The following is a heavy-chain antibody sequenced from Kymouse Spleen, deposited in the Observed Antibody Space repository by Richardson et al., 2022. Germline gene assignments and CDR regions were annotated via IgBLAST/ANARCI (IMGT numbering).Heavy chain of an antibody. J-gene: IGHJ4*02. CDR2: IRSKANSYAT. CDR1: GFTFSGSA. V-gene: IGHV3-73*02. Sequence: EVQLVESGGGLVQPGGSLKLSCAASGFTFSGSAMHWVRQASGKGLEWVGRIRSKANSYATAYAASVKGRFTISRDDSKNTAYLQMNSLKTEDTAVYYCTRQHYGSGSYQDYWGQGTLVTVSS. D-gene: IGHD3-10*01. CDR3: TRQHYGSGSYQDY.